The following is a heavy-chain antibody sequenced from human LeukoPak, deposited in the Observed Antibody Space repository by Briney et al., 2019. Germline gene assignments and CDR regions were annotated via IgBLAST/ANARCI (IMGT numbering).Heavy chain of an antibody. V-gene: IGHV3-33*01. J-gene: IGHJ5*02. CDR2: IWYDGSNK. Sequence: GGSLRLSCAASGFTFSRYGMHWVRQAPGKGLEWVAVIWYDGSNKYYADSVKGRFTISRDNSKNTLYLQMNSLRAEDTAVYYCARAGYYDSSGSRGNWFDPWGQGTLVTVSS. CDR1: GFTFSRYG. D-gene: IGHD3-22*01. CDR3: ARAGYYDSSGSRGNWFDP.